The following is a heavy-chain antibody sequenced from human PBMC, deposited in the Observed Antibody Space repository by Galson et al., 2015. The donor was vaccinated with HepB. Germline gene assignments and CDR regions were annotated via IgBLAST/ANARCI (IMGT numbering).Heavy chain of an antibody. CDR1: GDSVPSNSAA. CDR3: ARGLGAGTIVDWFDP. J-gene: IGHJ5*02. Sequence: CAISGDSVPSNSAAWNWIRQSPSRGLEWLGRTYYRSKWYNDYAVSVESRITINPDTSKNQFSLQLNSVTPEDTAVYYCARGLGAGTIVDWFDPWGQGTLVTVSS. V-gene: IGHV6-1*01. CDR2: TYYRSKWYN. D-gene: IGHD6-13*01.